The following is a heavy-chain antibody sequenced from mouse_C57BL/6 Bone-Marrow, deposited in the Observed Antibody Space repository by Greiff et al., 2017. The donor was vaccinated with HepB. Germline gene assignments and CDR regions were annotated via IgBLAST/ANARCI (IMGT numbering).Heavy chain of an antibody. J-gene: IGHJ2*01. CDR1: GYAFSSSW. CDR2: IYPGDGDT. D-gene: IGHD1-1*01. V-gene: IGHV1-82*01. CDR3: SIYYYGSSPYFDY. Sequence: QVQLQQSGPELVKPGASVKISCKASGYAFSSSWMNWVKQRPGKGLEWIGRIYPGDGDTNYTGKFKGKATLTSDKSSSTAYMQLSSLTSEDSAVYFGSIYYYGSSPYFDYWGQGTTLTVSS.